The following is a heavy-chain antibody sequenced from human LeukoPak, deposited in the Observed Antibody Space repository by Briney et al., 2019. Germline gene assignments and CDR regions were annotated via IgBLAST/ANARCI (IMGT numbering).Heavy chain of an antibody. D-gene: IGHD3-3*01. Sequence: ASVKVSCKASGYTFTSYGISWVRQAHGQGLEWMGWISAYNGNTNYAQKLQGRVTMTTDTSTSTAYMELRSLRSDDTAVYYCARVGYYDFWSGYSAFDYWGQGTLVTVSS. CDR2: ISAYNGNT. CDR1: GYTFTSYG. CDR3: ARVGYYDFWSGYSAFDY. V-gene: IGHV1-18*01. J-gene: IGHJ4*02.